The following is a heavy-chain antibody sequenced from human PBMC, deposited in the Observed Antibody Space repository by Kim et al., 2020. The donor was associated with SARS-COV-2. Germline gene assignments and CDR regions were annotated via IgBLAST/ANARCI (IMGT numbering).Heavy chain of an antibody. J-gene: IGHJ6*02. CDR3: ARNVVVSSWYEGYYYYGIDV. V-gene: IGHV4-59*01. D-gene: IGHD6-13*01. CDR2: IYYSGST. CDR1: GGSISSYY. Sequence: SETLSLTCTVSGGSISSYYWSWIRQPPGKGLEWIGYIYYSGSTNYNPSLKSRVTISVDTSKNQFSLKLSSVTAADTAVYYCARNVVVSSWYEGYYYYGIDVWGQGTTVTVSS.